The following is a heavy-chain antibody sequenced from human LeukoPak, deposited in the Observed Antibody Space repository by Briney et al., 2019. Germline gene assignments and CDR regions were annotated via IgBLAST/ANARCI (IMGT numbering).Heavy chain of an antibody. Sequence: GGSLRLSCAASGFTFSDYNMSWIRQAPGKGLEWVSYISASGSIIYYGDSVKGRFTISRDNAKKSLYLQMNSLRVEDTAVYYCAREGVDPWGQGTLVTVSS. CDR3: AREGVDP. V-gene: IGHV3-11*04. J-gene: IGHJ5*02. CDR1: GFTFSDYN. CDR2: ISASGSII.